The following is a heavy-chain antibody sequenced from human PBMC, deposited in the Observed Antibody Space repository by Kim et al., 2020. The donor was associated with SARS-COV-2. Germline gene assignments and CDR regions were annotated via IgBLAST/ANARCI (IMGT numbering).Heavy chain of an antibody. D-gene: IGHD6-19*01. Sequence: PSLKGQVTISVDTSKTQFSLKMSSVTAADTAVYYCARGRAVAGPRRYYFDYWGQGTLVTVSS. J-gene: IGHJ4*02. V-gene: IGHV4-39*01. CDR3: ARGRAVAGPRRYYFDY.